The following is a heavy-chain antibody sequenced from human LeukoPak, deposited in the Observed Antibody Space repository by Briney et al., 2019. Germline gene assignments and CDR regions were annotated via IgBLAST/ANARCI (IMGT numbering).Heavy chain of an antibody. CDR3: AKDQGIAAAAPGDDY. V-gene: IGHV3-21*04. J-gene: IGHJ4*02. D-gene: IGHD6-13*01. CDR2: ISSSSSYI. Sequence: GGSLGLSCAASGFTFSSYSMNWVRQAPGKGLEWVSSISSSSSYIYYADSVKGRFTISRDNAKNSLYLQMNSLRAEDTAVYYCAKDQGIAAAAPGDDYWGQGTLVTVSS. CDR1: GFTFSSYS.